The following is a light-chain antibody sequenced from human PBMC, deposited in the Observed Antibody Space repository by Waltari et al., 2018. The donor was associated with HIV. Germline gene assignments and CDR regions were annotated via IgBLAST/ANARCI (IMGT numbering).Light chain of an antibody. CDR3: QQVNGYPLT. V-gene: IGKV1-9*01. CDR1: QNIYSY. J-gene: IGKJ4*01. CDR2: ATS. Sequence: DIQLTQSPSFLSASVGDRVTITCRASQNIYSYLAWYQQKPGRAPQVLIYATSTWQSVVPSRFSGSGSGTEFALTITNLQPDDFATYYCQQVNGYPLTFGGGTKVEIK.